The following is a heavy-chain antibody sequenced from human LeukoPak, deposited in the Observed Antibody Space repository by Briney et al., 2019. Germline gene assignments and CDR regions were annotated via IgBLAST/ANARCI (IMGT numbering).Heavy chain of an antibody. CDR3: ARVPGPYSSGWPYFDY. V-gene: IGHV1-18*01. J-gene: IGHJ4*02. D-gene: IGHD6-19*01. CDR2: ISAYNGNT. Sequence: ASVKVSCKASGYTFSSYGISWVRQAPGQGLEWMGWISAYNGNTNYAQKLQGRVTMTTGTSTSTAYMELRSLRSDDTAVYYCARVPGPYSSGWPYFDYWGQGTLVTVSS. CDR1: GYTFSSYG.